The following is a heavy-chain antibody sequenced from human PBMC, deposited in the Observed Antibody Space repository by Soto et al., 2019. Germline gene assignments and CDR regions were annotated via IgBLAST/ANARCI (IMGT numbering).Heavy chain of an antibody. CDR2: IYQSGTA. J-gene: IGHJ4*02. V-gene: IGHV4-38-2*01. CDR3: ARAPVVRGVIGFDY. Sequence: SETLSLTCAVSGYSIRSDYYWGWIRQPPGKGLEWIGSIYQSGTAYYNPSLKSRVTISVDTSKNQFSLKLSSVTAADTAVYYCARAPVVRGVIGFDYWGQGTLVTVSS. D-gene: IGHD3-10*01. CDR1: GYSIRSDYY.